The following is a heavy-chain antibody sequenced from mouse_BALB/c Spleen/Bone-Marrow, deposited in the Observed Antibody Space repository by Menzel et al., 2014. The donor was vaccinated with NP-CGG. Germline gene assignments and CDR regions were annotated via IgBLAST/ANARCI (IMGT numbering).Heavy chain of an antibody. CDR1: GFNIKDTY. CDR3: LFSSSSLFFDV. D-gene: IGHD2-10*02. Sequence: VQLQQSGAELVKPGASVKLSCTASGFNIKDTYMHWVRQRPEQGREWSGRSEAAKGKTKYDPKFQGKATITADASSNTASLHLSILTSGDTACVYVLFSSSSLFFDVWVPSPTVTVSS. CDR2: SEAAKGKT. J-gene: IGHJ1*01. V-gene: IGHV14-3*02.